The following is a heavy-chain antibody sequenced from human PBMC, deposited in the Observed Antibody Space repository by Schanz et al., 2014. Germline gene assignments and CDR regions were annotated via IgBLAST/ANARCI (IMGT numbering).Heavy chain of an antibody. D-gene: IGHD6-6*01. J-gene: IGHJ4*02. CDR3: ARDQSPYTNSSDVRYFDY. V-gene: IGHV1-3*01. CDR2: INAANGNT. CDR1: GYSFISHA. Sequence: QVQLVQSGAEVKKPGASVKVSCKASGYSFISHAIHWVRQAPGQRLEWMGWINAANGNTRYSQKFQGRVTITRDTSASTAYMELSSLRSDDTAVYYCARDQSPYTNSSDVRYFDYWGQGSLVAVSS.